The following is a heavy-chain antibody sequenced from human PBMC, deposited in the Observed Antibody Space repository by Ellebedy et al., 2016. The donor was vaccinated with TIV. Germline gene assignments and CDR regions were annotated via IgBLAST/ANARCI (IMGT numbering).Heavy chain of an antibody. CDR2: ISWDGGST. CDR1: GFTFADYT. J-gene: IGHJ4*02. V-gene: IGHV3-43*01. Sequence: PGGSLRLSCAASGFTFADYTMHWVRQAPGKDLEWVSLISWDGGSTYYADSVKGRFTISRDNSKHSLYLQMNSLRTEDTALYYCAKGPMGTYYFDYWGQGTLVTVSS. CDR3: AKGPMGTYYFDY. D-gene: IGHD7-27*01.